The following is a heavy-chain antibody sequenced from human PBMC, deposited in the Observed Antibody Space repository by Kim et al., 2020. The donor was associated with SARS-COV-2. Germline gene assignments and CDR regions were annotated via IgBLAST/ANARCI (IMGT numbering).Heavy chain of an antibody. V-gene: IGHV3-30*18. CDR3: AKVYNILTGYYDPSPFQY. CDR1: GFTFSSYG. J-gene: IGHJ4*02. CDR2: ISYDGSNK. Sequence: GGSLRLSCAASGFTFSSYGMHWVRQAPGKGLEWVAVISYDGSNKYYADSVKGRFTISRDNSKNTLYLQMNSLRAEDTAVYYFAKVYNILTGYYDPSPFQYWGQGTLVTVSS. D-gene: IGHD3-9*01.